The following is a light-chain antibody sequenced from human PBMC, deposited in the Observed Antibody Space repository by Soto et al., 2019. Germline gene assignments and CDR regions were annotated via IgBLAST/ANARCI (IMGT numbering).Light chain of an antibody. V-gene: IGKV1-5*01. Sequence: DIPLTQSPSTLSGSVGDRVTITCRASQSISSWLAWYQQKPGKAPKLLIYDASSLESGVPSRFSGSGSGTEFTLTISSLQPDDFATYYCQQYSSYWTFGQGTKVDI. CDR3: QQYSSYWT. CDR1: QSISSW. J-gene: IGKJ1*01. CDR2: DAS.